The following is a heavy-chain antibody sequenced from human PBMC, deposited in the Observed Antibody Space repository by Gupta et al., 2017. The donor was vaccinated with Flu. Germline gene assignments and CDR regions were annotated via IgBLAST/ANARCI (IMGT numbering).Heavy chain of an antibody. V-gene: IGHV1-69*04. CDR2: IIPSLGIA. CDR1: GGTFSSYT. CDR3: ARDHDDRRIAVAAGSHYFDY. D-gene: IGHD6-13*01. J-gene: IGHJ4*02. Sequence: VQLVHSGAEVKKPGSSLKVSCKAPGGTFSSYTISWVRQAPGQVLEWMGRIIPSLGIANYAQKFQGRGTMTADKSTSTAYMELSSLGSEDTAGYYCARDHDDRRIAVAAGSHYFDYWCQGPLVAVAS.